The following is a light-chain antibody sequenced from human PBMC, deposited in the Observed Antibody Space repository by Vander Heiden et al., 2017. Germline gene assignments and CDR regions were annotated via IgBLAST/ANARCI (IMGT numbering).Light chain of an antibody. V-gene: IGLV3-21*02. CDR3: QLWDSSSDHPDVV. Sequence: SYVLTQPPSVSVAPGQTARITCGGNTMRRKSVHWYQQKPGQAPVLVVYDDSDRPSGIPERFSGSNSGNTATLTISRVEVGDEADYYCQLWDSSSDHPDVVFGGGTKLTVL. CDR1: TMRRKS. J-gene: IGLJ2*01. CDR2: DDS.